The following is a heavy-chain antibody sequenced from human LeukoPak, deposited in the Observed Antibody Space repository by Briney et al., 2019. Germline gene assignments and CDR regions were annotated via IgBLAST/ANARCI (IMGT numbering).Heavy chain of an antibody. Sequence: PGGSLRLSCAASGFTFSSYAMCWVRQAPGKGLEWVSAISRSGDSTFYADSVKGRFTISRDSSQNTLYLQMSSLRAEDTALYYCARGNHWYYFDCWGQGTLVTVSS. V-gene: IGHV3-23*01. CDR2: ISRSGDST. CDR3: ARGNHWYYFDC. J-gene: IGHJ4*02. CDR1: GFTFSSYA.